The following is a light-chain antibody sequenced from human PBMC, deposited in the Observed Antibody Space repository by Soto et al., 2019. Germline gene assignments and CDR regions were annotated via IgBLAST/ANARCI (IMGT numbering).Light chain of an antibody. Sequence: QPVLTKPHSASASLGASVKLTCTLSSGHNSYSIAWHQQQPEKDPRYLMKLNSDGSHSKGDGVPDRFSGSSSGAERYLTISSLQSEDEADYYCQTWSTDIRVFGGGTKLTVL. CDR3: QTWSTDIRV. CDR2: LNSDGSH. CDR1: SGHNSYS. V-gene: IGLV4-69*01. J-gene: IGLJ3*02.